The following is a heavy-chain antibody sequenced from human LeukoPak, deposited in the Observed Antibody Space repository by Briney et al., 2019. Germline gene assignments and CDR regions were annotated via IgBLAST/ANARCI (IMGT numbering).Heavy chain of an antibody. V-gene: IGHV1-46*01. J-gene: IGHJ3*02. CDR1: GYTFTSYY. CDR3: AGGSSFDAFDI. CDR2: INPSGGST. D-gene: IGHD6-13*01. Sequence: ASVKVSCKASGYTFTSYYMHWVRQAPGQGLEWKGIINPSGGSTSYAQKFQGRVTMTRDTSTSTAYMELRSLRSDDTAVYYCAGGSSFDAFDIWGQGTMVTVSS.